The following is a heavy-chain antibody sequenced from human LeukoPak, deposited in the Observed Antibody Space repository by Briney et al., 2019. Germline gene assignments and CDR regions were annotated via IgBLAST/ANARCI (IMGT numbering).Heavy chain of an antibody. CDR1: GFTLRNYD. D-gene: IGHD2-15*01. CDR2: MGTGDDT. V-gene: IGHV3-13*01. J-gene: IGHJ4*02. Sequence: GGSLRLSCAASGFTLRNYDMHWVRQPTGKGLEWVSAMGTGDDTYFSGSVKGRFTISRDNSKNTLYLQMNSLRVEDTAIYYCAKGRGYCTGGSCYSDYWGQGTLVTVSS. CDR3: AKGRGYCTGGSCYSDY.